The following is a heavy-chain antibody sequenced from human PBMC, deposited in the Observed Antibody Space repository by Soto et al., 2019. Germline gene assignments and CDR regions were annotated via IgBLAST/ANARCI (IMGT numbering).Heavy chain of an antibody. CDR1: GFTFSNAW. Sequence: GGSLRLSCAASGFTFSNAWMSWVRQAPGKGLEWVDRIKSKTDGGTTDYAAPVKGRFTISRDDSKNTLYLQMNSLKTDYTAVYYCTTDNGRYFDWLFWFDPLGQGTLVTVSA. D-gene: IGHD3-9*01. J-gene: IGHJ5*02. CDR3: TTDNGRYFDWLFWFDP. CDR2: IKSKTDGGTT. V-gene: IGHV3-15*01.